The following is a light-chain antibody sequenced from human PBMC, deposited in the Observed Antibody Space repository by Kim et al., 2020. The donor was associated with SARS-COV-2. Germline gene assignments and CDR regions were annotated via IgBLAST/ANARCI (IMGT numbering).Light chain of an antibody. CDR2: GAS. J-gene: IGKJ5*01. V-gene: IGKV3-20*01. CDR3: QQYGNSPST. CDR1: QSVSSS. Sequence: SPAGERATLACRASQSVSSSLAWYQQKPGQAPRLLIHGASSRTTGIPDRFSGSGSGTDFTLTISRLEPEDFAVYYCQQYGNSPSTFGQGTRLEIK.